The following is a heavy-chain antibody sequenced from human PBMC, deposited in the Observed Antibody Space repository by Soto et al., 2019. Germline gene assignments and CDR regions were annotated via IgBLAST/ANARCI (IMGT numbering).Heavy chain of an antibody. CDR2: INPSGGSR. Sequence: ASVKVSFKASGYIFTNYNMHWVRQAPGQGLEWMGTINPSGGSRSYAQKFQGRVTMTRDTSTRTVFMELSSLRSEDTAVYYCARGYYDSSAYSYFDYWGQGTLVTVSS. D-gene: IGHD3-22*01. CDR3: ARGYYDSSAYSYFDY. CDR1: GYIFTNYN. J-gene: IGHJ4*02. V-gene: IGHV1-46*01.